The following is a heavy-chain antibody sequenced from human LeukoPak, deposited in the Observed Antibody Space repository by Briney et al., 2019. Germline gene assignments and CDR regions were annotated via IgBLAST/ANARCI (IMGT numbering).Heavy chain of an antibody. D-gene: IGHD1-1*01. Sequence: GGSLRLSCAASGFTFSSYAMSWVRQAPGKGLEWVSAISGSGGSTYYADSVKGRFTISRDNDKNTVFLEMNSLRAEDTAVYYCARDGASIDDQYYGLDVWGQGTTVTVSS. CDR2: ISGSGGST. CDR1: GFTFSSYA. V-gene: IGHV3-23*01. J-gene: IGHJ6*02. CDR3: ARDGASIDDQYYGLDV.